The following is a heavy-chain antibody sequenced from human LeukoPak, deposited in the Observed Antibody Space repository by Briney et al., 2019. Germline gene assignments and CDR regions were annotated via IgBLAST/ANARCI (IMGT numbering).Heavy chain of an antibody. CDR3: ARDAGEREVATVNMDV. D-gene: IGHD5-12*01. Sequence: VASVKVSCKASGYTFTGYYMHWVRQAPGQGLEWMGWINPNSGGTNYAQKFQGRVTMTRDTSISTAYMELSRLRSDDTAVYYCARDAGEREVATVNMDVWGKGTTVTISS. V-gene: IGHV1-2*02. CDR2: INPNSGGT. CDR1: GYTFTGYY. J-gene: IGHJ6*03.